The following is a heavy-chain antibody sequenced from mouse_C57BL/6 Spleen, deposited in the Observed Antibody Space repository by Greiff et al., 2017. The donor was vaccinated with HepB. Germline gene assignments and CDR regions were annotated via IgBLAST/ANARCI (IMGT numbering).Heavy chain of an antibody. CDR3: ASAYYSTWFAY. V-gene: IGHV3-6*01. Sequence: VQLQQSGPGLVKPSQSLSLTCSVTGYSITSGYYWNWIRQFPGNKLEWMGYISYDGSNNYNPSLKNRISITRDTTKNQFFLKLNSVTTEDTATYYSASAYYSTWFAYWGQGTLVTVSA. J-gene: IGHJ3*01. CDR1: GYSITSGYY. D-gene: IGHD2-5*01. CDR2: ISYDGSN.